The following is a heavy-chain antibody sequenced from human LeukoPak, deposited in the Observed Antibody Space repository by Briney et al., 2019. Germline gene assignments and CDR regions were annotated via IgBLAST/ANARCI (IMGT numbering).Heavy chain of an antibody. CDR3: ARDPATPRYSGSYVWADAFDI. CDR2: ISSSGSTI. Sequence: PGGSLRLPCAASGFTFSSYEMNWVRQAPGKGLEWVSYISSSGSTIYYADSVKGRFTISRDNAKNSLYLQMNSLRAEDTAVYYCARDPATPRYSGSYVWADAFDIWGQGTMVTVSS. CDR1: GFTFSSYE. V-gene: IGHV3-48*03. J-gene: IGHJ3*02. D-gene: IGHD1-26*01.